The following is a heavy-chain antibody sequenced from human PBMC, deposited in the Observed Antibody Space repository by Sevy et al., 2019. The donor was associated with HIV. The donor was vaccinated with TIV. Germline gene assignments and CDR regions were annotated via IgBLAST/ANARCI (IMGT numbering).Heavy chain of an antibody. D-gene: IGHD1-26*01. CDR1: GFTFSSYT. Sequence: CAASGFTFSSYTMHWVRQAPGKGLEWVAFISYDGSRKYYADSVKGRFTISRDNSKNTLYLQMNNLRAEDTAVFYCARDLALSGSYSWLAYWGQGTLVTVSS. CDR3: ARDLALSGSYSWLAY. CDR2: ISYDGSRK. V-gene: IGHV3-30*14. J-gene: IGHJ4*02.